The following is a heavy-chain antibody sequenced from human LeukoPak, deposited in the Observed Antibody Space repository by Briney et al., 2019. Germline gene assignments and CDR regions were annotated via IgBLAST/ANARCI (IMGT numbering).Heavy chain of an antibody. CDR2: ISGSGVST. Sequence: GGSLRLSCAASGFTFSSYTMTWVRQAPGKGLEWVSGISGSGVSTYYADSVKGRFTISRDSSKDTLYLQMNSLRAEDTAVYYCAKDRDCTSTSCYFYFDYWGQGIPVTVSS. CDR1: GFTFSSYT. J-gene: IGHJ4*02. CDR3: AKDRDCTSTSCYFYFDY. D-gene: IGHD2-2*01. V-gene: IGHV3-23*01.